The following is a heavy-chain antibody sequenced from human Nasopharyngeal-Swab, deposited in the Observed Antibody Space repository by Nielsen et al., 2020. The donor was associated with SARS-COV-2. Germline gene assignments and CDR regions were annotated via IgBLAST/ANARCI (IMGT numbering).Heavy chain of an antibody. Sequence: GESMNISCAASGFTFSSYWKHWGRQAPGKGLGWVSRIHIDGSSTSYGDSVKGRFTISRDDAKNTLYLQMNSLRTEDTAVYYCARVDSASHRQIRYYNYYYMDVWGKGTTVTVSS. D-gene: IGHD1-26*01. CDR1: GFTFSSYW. CDR2: IHIDGSST. V-gene: IGHV3-74*01. CDR3: ARVDSASHRQIRYYNYYYMDV. J-gene: IGHJ6*03.